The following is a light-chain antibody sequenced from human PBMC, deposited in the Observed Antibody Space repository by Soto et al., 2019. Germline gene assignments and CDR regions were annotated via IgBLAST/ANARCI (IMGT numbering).Light chain of an antibody. Sequence: EIVLTQSPGTLSLFPGERATFSCRASQSVSSTYLAWYQQKPGQAPRLLIYGASSRATGIPDRFRGSGSGTDFTLTISRLEPEDSAVYYCQQYGSSPRTFGQGTKVEI. V-gene: IGKV3-20*01. CDR1: QSVSSTY. CDR3: QQYGSSPRT. J-gene: IGKJ1*01. CDR2: GAS.